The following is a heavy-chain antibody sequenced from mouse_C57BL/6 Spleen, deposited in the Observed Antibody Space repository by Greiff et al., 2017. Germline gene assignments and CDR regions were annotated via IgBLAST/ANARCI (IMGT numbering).Heavy chain of an antibody. D-gene: IGHD4-1*01. CDR1: GFTFSDYY. V-gene: IGHV5-16*01. J-gene: IGHJ4*01. Sequence: EVKLVESEGGLVQPGSSMKLSCTASGFTFSDYYMAWVRQVPEKGLEWVANINYDGGSTYYLDSLKSRFIISRDNAKNILYLQMSSLKSEDTATYDCARENWDVYAMDDWGQGTSVTVSS. CDR3: ARENWDVYAMDD. CDR2: INYDGGST.